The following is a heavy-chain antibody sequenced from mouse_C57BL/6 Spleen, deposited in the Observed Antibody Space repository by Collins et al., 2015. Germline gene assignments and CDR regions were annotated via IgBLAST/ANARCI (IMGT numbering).Heavy chain of an antibody. CDR1: GYSITSGYY. V-gene: IGHV3-6*01. D-gene: IGHD2-4*01. CDR3: ARGDDYNYYAMDY. Sequence: DVQLQESGPGLVKPSQSLSLTCSVTGYSITSGYYWNWIRQFPGTKLEWMGYISYDGSNNYNPSLKNRISITRDTSKNQFFLKLNSVTTEDTATYYCARGDDYNYYAMDYWGQGTSVTVSS. CDR2: ISYDGSN. J-gene: IGHJ4*01.